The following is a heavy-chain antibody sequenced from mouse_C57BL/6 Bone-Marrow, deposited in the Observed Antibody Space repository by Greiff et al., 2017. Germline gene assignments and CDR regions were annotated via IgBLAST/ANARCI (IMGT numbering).Heavy chain of an antibody. CDR1: GYTFTSYW. CDR2: IDPSDSYT. Sequence: QVQLQQPGAELVKPGASVKLSCKASGYTFTSYWMQWVKQRPGQGLEWIGEIDPSDSYTNYNQKFKGKATLTVDTSSSTAYMQLSSLTSEDSAVYYCERGYLAWFAYWGQGTLVTVSA. CDR3: ERGYLAWFAY. V-gene: IGHV1-50*01. J-gene: IGHJ3*01. D-gene: IGHD2-3*01.